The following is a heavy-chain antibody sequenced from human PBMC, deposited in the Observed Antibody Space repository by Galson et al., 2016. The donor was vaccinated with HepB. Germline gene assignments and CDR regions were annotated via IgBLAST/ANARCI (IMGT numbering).Heavy chain of an antibody. J-gene: IGHJ2*01. D-gene: IGHD3-22*01. CDR2: IWSNGNNR. CDR3: ARDSDTSGLHWYFDL. Sequence: APRLPHPVSGVTLAHYGMHRARQAPGQGLEREADIWSNGNNRYYADAVRCRFSVSRDQAKNTLYMQMNSLRAEDTAVYYCARDSDTSGLHWYFDLWGRGTLVTVSS. V-gene: IGHV3-33*08. CDR1: GVTLAHYG.